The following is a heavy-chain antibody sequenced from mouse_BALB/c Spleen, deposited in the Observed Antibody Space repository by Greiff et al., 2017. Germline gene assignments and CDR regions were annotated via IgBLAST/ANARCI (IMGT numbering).Heavy chain of an antibody. D-gene: IGHD1-1*01. CDR2: ISSGGSYT. CDR3: ARHEGYGSSSWYFDV. J-gene: IGHJ1*01. CDR1: GFTFSSYA. Sequence: EVQVVESGGGLVKPGGSLKLSCAASGFTFSSYAMSWVRQTPEKRLEWVATISSGGSYTYYPDSVKGRFTISRDNAKNTLYLQMSSLRSEDTAMYYCARHEGYGSSSWYFDVWGAGTTVTVSS. V-gene: IGHV5-9-3*01.